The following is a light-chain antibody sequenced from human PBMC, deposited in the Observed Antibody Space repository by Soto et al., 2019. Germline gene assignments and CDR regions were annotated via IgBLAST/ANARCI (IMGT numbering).Light chain of an antibody. V-gene: IGKV3-15*01. CDR3: QQNSNWWWT. Sequence: EIVMTQSPATLSVSPGEGATLSCRASRSVSSHLAWYQQKPGQAPRLLIYGASTRATGIPARFSGSGSGTEFTLTISSLQSEYFAIYYCQQNSNWWWTFGQGTKVEIK. CDR2: GAS. CDR1: RSVSSH. J-gene: IGKJ1*01.